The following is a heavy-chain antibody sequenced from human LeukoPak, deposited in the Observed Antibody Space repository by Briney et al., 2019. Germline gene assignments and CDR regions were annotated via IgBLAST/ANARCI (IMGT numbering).Heavy chain of an antibody. J-gene: IGHJ4*02. CDR3: ASYKLSDYYDFWSGYYYFDY. D-gene: IGHD3-3*01. V-gene: IGHV1-69*05. Sequence: SVKVSCMASGGTFSSYAISWVRQAPGQGLEWMGGIIPIFGTANYAQKFQGRVTITTDESTSTAYMELSSLRSEDTAVYYCASYKLSDYYDFWSGYYYFDYWGQGTLVTVSS. CDR2: IIPIFGTA. CDR1: GGTFSSYA.